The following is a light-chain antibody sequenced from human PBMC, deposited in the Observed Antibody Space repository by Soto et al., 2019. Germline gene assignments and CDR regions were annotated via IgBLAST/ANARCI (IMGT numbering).Light chain of an antibody. CDR1: SSDVGGYKY. J-gene: IGLJ1*01. CDR2: EVS. Sequence: QSALAQPASVSGSPGQSIAISCTGTSSDVGGYKYVSWYQQHPGKAPKLLISEVSNRPSGVSDRFSGSKSGNTASLTISGLQAEDEADYYCCSYAGSSFYVFGTGTKVTVL. V-gene: IGLV2-14*01. CDR3: CSYAGSSFYV.